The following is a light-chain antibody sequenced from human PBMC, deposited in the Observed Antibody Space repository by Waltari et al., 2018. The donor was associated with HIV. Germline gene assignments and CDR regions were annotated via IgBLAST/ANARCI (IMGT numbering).Light chain of an antibody. CDR3: SSYTSSITYV. Sequence: QSALTQPASVSGSPGQSITISCTGTSNDIGSSNYLSWHQQHPAEAPKLIIHDVSDRPSGISNRFPGSKSGNTASLTISGLQTEDEADYYCSSYTSSITYVFGSGTRVTVL. CDR1: SNDIGSSNY. V-gene: IGLV2-14*03. CDR2: DVS. J-gene: IGLJ1*01.